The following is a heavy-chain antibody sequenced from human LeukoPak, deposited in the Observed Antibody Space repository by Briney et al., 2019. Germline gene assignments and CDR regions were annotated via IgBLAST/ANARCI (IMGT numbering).Heavy chain of an antibody. Sequence: SETLSLTCAVYGGSFSGYYWSWIRQPPGKGLEWIGEINHSGSTNYNPSLKSRVTISVDTSKNQFSLKLSSVTTADTAVYYCARGGGGNIVVVTAIPSYYFDYWGQGTLVTVSS. CDR1: GGSFSGYY. CDR3: ARGGGGNIVVVTAIPSYYFDY. J-gene: IGHJ4*02. CDR2: INHSGST. D-gene: IGHD2-21*02. V-gene: IGHV4-34*01.